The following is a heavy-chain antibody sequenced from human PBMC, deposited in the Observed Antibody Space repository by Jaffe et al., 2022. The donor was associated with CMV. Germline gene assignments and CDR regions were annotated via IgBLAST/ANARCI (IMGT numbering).Heavy chain of an antibody. Sequence: QVQLQESGPGLVKPSQTLSLTCTVSGGSISSGGYYWSWIRQHPGKGLEWIGYIYYSGSTYYNPSLKSRVTISVDTSKNQFSLKLSSVTAADTAVYYCARGGGAYGSGYYGMDVWGQGTTVTVSS. CDR1: GGSISSGGYY. CDR2: IYYSGST. D-gene: IGHD3-10*01. CDR3: ARGGGAYGSGYYGMDV. J-gene: IGHJ6*02. V-gene: IGHV4-31*03.